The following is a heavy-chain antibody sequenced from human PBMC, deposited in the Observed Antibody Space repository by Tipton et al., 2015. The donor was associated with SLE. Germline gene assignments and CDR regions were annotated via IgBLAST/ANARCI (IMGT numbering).Heavy chain of an antibody. D-gene: IGHD6-6*01. CDR3: ARTSIAGLGDAFDI. CDR2: INHSGST. V-gene: IGHV4-34*01. J-gene: IGHJ3*02. CDR1: GGSFSGYY. Sequence: TLSLTCAVYGGSFSGYYWSWIRQPPGKGLEWIGEINHSGSTNYNPSLKSRVTISVDTSKNQFSLKLSSVTAADTAVYYCARTSIAGLGDAFDIWGQGQWSPSLQ.